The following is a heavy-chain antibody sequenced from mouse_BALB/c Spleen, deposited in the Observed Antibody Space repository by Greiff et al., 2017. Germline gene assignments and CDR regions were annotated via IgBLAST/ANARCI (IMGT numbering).Heavy chain of an antibody. CDR1: GFTFSSYT. D-gene: IGHD4-1*01. V-gene: IGHV5-12-2*01. J-gene: IGHJ4*01. Sequence: VMLVESGGGLVQPGGSLKLSCAASGFTFSSYTMSWVRQTPEKRLEWVAYISNGGGSTYYPDTVKGRFTISRDNAKNTLYLQMSSLKSEDTAMYYCARHKTGTDAMDYWGQGTSVTVSS. CDR2: ISNGGGST. CDR3: ARHKTGTDAMDY.